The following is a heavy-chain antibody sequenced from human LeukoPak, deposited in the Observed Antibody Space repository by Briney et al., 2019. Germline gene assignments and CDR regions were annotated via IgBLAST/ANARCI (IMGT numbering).Heavy chain of an antibody. J-gene: IGHJ6*02. D-gene: IGHD2-15*01. CDR3: ARDGRVDYYYGMDV. V-gene: IGHV4-34*01. Sequence: SETLSLTCAVYGGSFSGYYWSWIRQPPGKGLEWIGEINHSGSTNYNPSLKSRVTISVDTSKNQFSLKLSSVTAADTAVYYCARDGRVDYYYGMDVWGQGTTVTVSS. CDR1: GGSFSGYY. CDR2: INHSGST.